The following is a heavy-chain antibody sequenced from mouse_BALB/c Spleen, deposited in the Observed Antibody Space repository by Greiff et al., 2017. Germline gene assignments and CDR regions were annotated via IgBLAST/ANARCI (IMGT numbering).Heavy chain of an antibody. CDR2: IRSKSNNYAT. D-gene: IGHD1-1*01. Sequence: GGGLVQPKGSLKLSCAASGFTFNTYAMNWVRQAPGKGLEWVARIRSKSNNYATYYADSVKDRFTISRDDSQSMLYLQMNNLKTEDTAMYYCVRQLLLRSSFDYWGQGTTLTVSS. CDR1: GFTFNTYA. V-gene: IGHV10-1*02. CDR3: VRQLLLRSSFDY. J-gene: IGHJ2*01.